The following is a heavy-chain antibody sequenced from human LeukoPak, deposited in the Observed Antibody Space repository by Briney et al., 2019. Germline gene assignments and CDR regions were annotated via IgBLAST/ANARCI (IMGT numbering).Heavy chain of an antibody. V-gene: IGHV3-30*02. CDR2: IRYDGSNK. J-gene: IGHJ6*03. D-gene: IGHD1-26*01. CDR1: GFIFSSYG. CDR3: AKDLYKWEPPSYYYYYMDV. Sequence: GGSLRLSCAASGFIFSSYGMHWVRQAPGKGLEWVAFIRYDGSNKYYADSVRGRFTISRDNSKNTLYLQMNSLRAEDTAVYYCAKDLYKWEPPSYYYYYMDVWGKGTTVTVSS.